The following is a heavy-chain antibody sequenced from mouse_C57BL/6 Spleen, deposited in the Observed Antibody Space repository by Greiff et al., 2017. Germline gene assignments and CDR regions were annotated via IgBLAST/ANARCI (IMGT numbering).Heavy chain of an antibody. CDR3: ASHYGYYGYFDV. Sequence: EVQVVESGPGLVKPSQSLSLTCSVTGYSITSGYYWNWIRQFPGNKLEWMGYISYDGSNNYNPSLKNRISITRDTSKNQFFLKLNSVTTEDTATYYCASHYGYYGYFDVWGTGTTVTVSS. V-gene: IGHV3-6*01. D-gene: IGHD2-2*01. CDR1: GYSITSGYY. CDR2: ISYDGSN. J-gene: IGHJ1*03.